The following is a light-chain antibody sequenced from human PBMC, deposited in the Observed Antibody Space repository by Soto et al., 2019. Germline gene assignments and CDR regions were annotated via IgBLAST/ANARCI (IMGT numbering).Light chain of an antibody. Sequence: QSVLTQPTSVSGSPGQSITISCTGTSSDVGTYNLVSWYQQHPGNAPKLMIYEGNKRPSGVSNRFSGSKSGNTASLTISGLQAEDEGDYYCSSYVGSGTYVVFGGGTKLTVL. CDR1: SSDVGTYNL. CDR3: SSYVGSGTYVV. J-gene: IGLJ2*01. CDR2: EGN. V-gene: IGLV2-23*01.